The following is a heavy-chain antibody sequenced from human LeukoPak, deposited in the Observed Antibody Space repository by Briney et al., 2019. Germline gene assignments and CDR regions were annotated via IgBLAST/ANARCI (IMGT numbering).Heavy chain of an antibody. V-gene: IGHV3-66*01. CDR2: IYSGGST. CDR1: GFTFSSYS. D-gene: IGHD4-17*01. Sequence: HPGGSLRLSCAASGFTFSSYSMNWVRQAPGKGLEWVSVIYSGGSTYYADSVKGRFTISRDNYKNTLYLQMNSLRVEDTAVYYCASGNYGLVDYWGQGTLVTVSS. CDR3: ASGNYGLVDY. J-gene: IGHJ4*02.